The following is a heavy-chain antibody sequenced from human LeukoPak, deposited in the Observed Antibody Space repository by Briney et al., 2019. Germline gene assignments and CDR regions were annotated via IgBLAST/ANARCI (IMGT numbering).Heavy chain of an antibody. CDR3: ARERGYSSSWEDY. D-gene: IGHD6-13*01. CDR1: GFTLSSYW. CDR2: IKQDGSEK. V-gene: IGHV3-7*01. Sequence: GGSLRLSCAASGFTLSSYWMSWVRQAPGKGLEWVANIKQDGSEKYYVDSVKGRFTISRDNAKNSLYLQMNSLRAEDTAVYYCARERGYSSSWEDYWGQGTLVTVSS. J-gene: IGHJ4*02.